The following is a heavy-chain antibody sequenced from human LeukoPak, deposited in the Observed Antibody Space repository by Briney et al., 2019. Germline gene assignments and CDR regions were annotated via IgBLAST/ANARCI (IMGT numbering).Heavy chain of an antibody. CDR2: IYTSGNT. CDR3: ARGSGWYNYFDY. J-gene: IGHJ4*02. D-gene: IGHD6-19*01. CDR1: VGSISSYY. V-gene: IGHV4-4*07. Sequence: SETLSLTCTVSVGSISSYYWSWIRQPAGKGLEWIGRIYTSGNTNYNPSLKSRVTMSVDTSKNQFSLKLSSVTAADTAVYYCARGSGWYNYFDYWGQGTLVTVSS.